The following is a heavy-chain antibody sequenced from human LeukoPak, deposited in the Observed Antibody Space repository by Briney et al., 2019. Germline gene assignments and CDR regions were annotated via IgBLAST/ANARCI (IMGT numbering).Heavy chain of an antibody. D-gene: IGHD2-2*01. J-gene: IGHJ3*02. V-gene: IGHV4-59*01. CDR3: ARESVVVPAARDDAFDI. Sequence: SETLSLTCTVSGGSISSYYWSWIRQPPGKGLEWIGYIYYSGSTNYNPSLKSRVTISVDTSKNQFSLKLSSVTAADTAVYYCARESVVVPAARDDAFDIWGQGTMVTVSS. CDR1: GGSISSYY. CDR2: IYYSGST.